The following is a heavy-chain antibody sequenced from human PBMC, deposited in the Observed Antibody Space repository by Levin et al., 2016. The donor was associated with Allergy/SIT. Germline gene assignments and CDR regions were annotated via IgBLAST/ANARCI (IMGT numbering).Heavy chain of an antibody. Sequence: ASVKVSCKASGYSFTHYYIHWVRQAPGQGLEWMGRINPSIGRTNYAQKFQGRVTVTRDTSTNTVYMELSSLRSEDTAVYYCARDNLDIFNLDYWGQGTLVTVSS. CDR1: GYSFTHYY. CDR3: ARDNLDIFNLDY. CDR2: INPSIGRT. D-gene: IGHD2-2*03. V-gene: IGHV1-46*01. J-gene: IGHJ4*02.